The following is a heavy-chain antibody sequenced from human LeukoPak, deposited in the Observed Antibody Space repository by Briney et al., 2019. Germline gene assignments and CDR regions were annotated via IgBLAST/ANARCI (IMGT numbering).Heavy chain of an antibody. CDR1: GFTFSSYY. J-gene: IGHJ4*02. D-gene: IGHD3-10*01. V-gene: IGHV3-7*01. CDR3: ARDPRGSEYSHFDS. Sequence: GGSLRLSCAASGFTFSSYYMRWVRQAPGKGLEWVADIEQDGSETHYVDSVKGRFTISRDNAKTSLYLQMNSLRAEDTAVYYCARDPRGSEYSHFDSWGQGTLVTVSS. CDR2: IEQDGSET.